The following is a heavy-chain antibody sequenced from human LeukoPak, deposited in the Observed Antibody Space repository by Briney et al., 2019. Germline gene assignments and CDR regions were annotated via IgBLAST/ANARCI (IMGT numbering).Heavy chain of an antibody. CDR1: GFTFSNYG. V-gene: IGHV3-33*06. Sequence: PGRSLRLSCAASGFTFSNYGMYWVRQAPGKGLDWVATIWYDGSNKYYADSVKGRFTISRDNSKNTLYLQMNSLRAEDTAIYYCAKNTVAMTTVTTYFDYWGQGTLVTVSS. CDR3: AKNTVAMTTVTTYFDY. J-gene: IGHJ4*02. D-gene: IGHD4-17*01. CDR2: IWYDGSNK.